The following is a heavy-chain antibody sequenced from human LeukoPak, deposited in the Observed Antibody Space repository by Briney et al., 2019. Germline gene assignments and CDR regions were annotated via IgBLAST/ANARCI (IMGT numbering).Heavy chain of an antibody. Sequence: PSETLSLTCTVSGGSISSSSYYWGWIRQPPGKGLEWIGSIYYSGSTYYNPSLKSRVTISVDTSKNQFSLKLSSVTAADTAVYYCAGNYYGSGSYSWYFDYWGQGTLVTVSS. CDR3: AGNYYGSGSYSWYFDY. D-gene: IGHD3-10*01. CDR2: IYYSGST. J-gene: IGHJ4*02. V-gene: IGHV4-39*01. CDR1: GGSISSSSYY.